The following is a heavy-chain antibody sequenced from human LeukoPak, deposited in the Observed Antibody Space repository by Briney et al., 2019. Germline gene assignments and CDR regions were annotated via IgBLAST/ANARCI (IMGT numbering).Heavy chain of an antibody. Sequence: SVKVSCKASGGTFSSYAISWVRQAPGQGLEWMGGIIPIFGTANYAQKFQGRVTITTDESTSTAYMELSSLRSEDTAVYYCARAQEIAVADFSAFDIWGQGTMVTVSS. CDR2: IIPIFGTA. D-gene: IGHD6-19*01. CDR1: GGTFSSYA. J-gene: IGHJ3*02. CDR3: ARAQEIAVADFSAFDI. V-gene: IGHV1-69*05.